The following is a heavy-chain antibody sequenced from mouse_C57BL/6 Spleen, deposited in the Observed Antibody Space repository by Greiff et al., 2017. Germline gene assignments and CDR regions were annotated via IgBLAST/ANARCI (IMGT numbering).Heavy chain of an antibody. D-gene: IGHD1-1*01. V-gene: IGHV1-54*01. CDR3: ARTFTTVVVYYAMDY. Sequence: QVQLKESGAELVRPGTSVKVSCKASGYAFTNYLIEWVKQRPGQGLERIGVINPGSGGTNYNEKFKGKATLTADKSSSTAYMQLSSLTSEDSAVYFCARTFTTVVVYYAMDYWGQGTSVTVSS. CDR2: INPGSGGT. J-gene: IGHJ4*01. CDR1: GYAFTNYL.